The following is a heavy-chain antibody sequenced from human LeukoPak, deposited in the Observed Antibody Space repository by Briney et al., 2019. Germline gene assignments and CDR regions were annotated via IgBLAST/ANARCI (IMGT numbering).Heavy chain of an antibody. V-gene: IGHV3-23*01. J-gene: IGHJ4*02. D-gene: IGHD3-10*01. CDR1: GFTFSSYA. CDR2: ISGSGGST. Sequence: GGSLRLSCAASGFTFSSYAMSWVRQAPGKGLEWVSAISGSGGSTYYADSVKGRFTISRDNSKNTLYLQMNSLRAEDTAVYYCAKDLFGSGSLLYYFDYWGQGTLVTVSS. CDR3: AKDLFGSGSLLYYFDY.